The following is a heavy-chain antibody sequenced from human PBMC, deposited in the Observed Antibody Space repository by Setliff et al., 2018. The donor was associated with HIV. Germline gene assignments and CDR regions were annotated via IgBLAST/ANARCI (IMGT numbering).Heavy chain of an antibody. CDR2: IYYSGST. CDR1: GGSISSGTYY. J-gene: IGHJ5*02. CDR3: ARVGDYGSGGWFDP. D-gene: IGHD3-10*01. Sequence: SETLSLTCTVSGGSISSGTYYWGWIRQPPGKGLEWIGSIYYSGSTYYNPSLKSRLTISVDTSKNQFSLKLSSVTAADTDVYYCARVGDYGSGGWFDPWGQGTLVTVSS. V-gene: IGHV4-39*07.